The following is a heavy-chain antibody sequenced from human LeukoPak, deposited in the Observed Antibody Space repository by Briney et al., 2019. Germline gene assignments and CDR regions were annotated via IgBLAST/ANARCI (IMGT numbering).Heavy chain of an antibody. CDR3: ARFYGSGSSVDY. CDR1: GGSISSYY. D-gene: IGHD3-10*01. V-gene: IGHV4-59*01. J-gene: IGHJ4*02. Sequence: PSETLSLTCTVSGGSISSYYWGWIRQPPGKGLEWIGYIYYSGSTNYNPSLKSRVTISVDTSKNQFSLKLSSVTAADTAVYYCARFYGSGSSVDYWGQGTLVTVSS. CDR2: IYYSGST.